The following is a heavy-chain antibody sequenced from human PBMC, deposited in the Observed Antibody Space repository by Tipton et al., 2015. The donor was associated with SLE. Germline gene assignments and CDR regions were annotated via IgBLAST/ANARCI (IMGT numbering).Heavy chain of an antibody. D-gene: IGHD3-22*01. CDR2: ISAYNGNT. CDR3: TRVEVDYYDSSGYFADY. J-gene: IGHJ4*02. Sequence: QLVQSGAEVKKPGASVKVSCKASGYTFTSYGISWVRQAPGQGLEWMGWISAYNGNTNYAQKLQGRVTMTTDTSTSTAYMELRSLRSDDTAVYYCTRVEVDYYDSSGYFADYWGQGTLVTVSS. CDR1: GYTFTSYG. V-gene: IGHV1-18*04.